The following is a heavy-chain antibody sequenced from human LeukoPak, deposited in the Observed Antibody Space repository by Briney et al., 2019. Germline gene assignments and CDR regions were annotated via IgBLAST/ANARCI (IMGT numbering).Heavy chain of an antibody. Sequence: SETLSLTCAVYGGSFSGYYWSWIRQPPGKGLEWIGEINHSGTTNYNPSLKSRVTISADTSKNQFSLKLSSVTAADTAVYYCATGVHGIAAAGDYYFDYWGQGTLVTVSS. CDR1: GGSFSGYY. CDR3: ATGVHGIAAAGDYYFDY. D-gene: IGHD6-13*01. J-gene: IGHJ4*02. V-gene: IGHV4-34*01. CDR2: INHSGTT.